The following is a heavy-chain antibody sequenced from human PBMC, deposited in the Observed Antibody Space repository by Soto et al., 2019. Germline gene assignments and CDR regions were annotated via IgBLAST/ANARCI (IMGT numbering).Heavy chain of an antibody. V-gene: IGHV3-30*18. J-gene: IGHJ4*02. D-gene: IGHD1-26*01. CDR1: GFTFSSYG. CDR3: AKDRRGRIVGATYLVDY. CDR2: ISYDGSNK. Sequence: GGSLRLSCAASGFTFSSYGMHWVRQAPGKGLEWVAVISYDGSNKYYADSVKGRFTISRDNSKNTLYLQMNSLRAEDTAVYYCAKDRRGRIVGATYLVDYWGQGTLVTVSS.